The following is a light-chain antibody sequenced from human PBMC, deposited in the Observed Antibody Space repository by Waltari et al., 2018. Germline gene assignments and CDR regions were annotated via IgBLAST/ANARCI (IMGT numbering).Light chain of an antibody. J-gene: IGKJ3*01. CDR2: GAS. V-gene: IGKV1-39*01. CDR3: QQTYTSFI. CDR1: QRISSY. Sequence: DVQMTQSPSFLSASVGDRVTITCRASQRISSYLNWYQMKPGKAPELLIYGASSLQSGVPSRFSGSGSGTDFTLTISSLQPEDFATYYCQQTYTSFIFGPGTKVDFK.